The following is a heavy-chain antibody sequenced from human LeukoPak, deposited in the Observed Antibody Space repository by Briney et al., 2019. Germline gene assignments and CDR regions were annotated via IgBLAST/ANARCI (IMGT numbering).Heavy chain of an antibody. V-gene: IGHV1-2*02. CDR3: ARGGVVATSDY. J-gene: IGHJ4*02. Sequence: GASVKVSCKAFGYTFTGYYMHWVRQAPGQGLEWMGWINPNSGGTNYAQKFQGRVTMTRDTSISTVYMELSGLKSEDTAVYYCARGGVVATSDYWGQGTLVTVSS. CDR2: INPNSGGT. D-gene: IGHD5-12*01. CDR1: GYTFTGYY.